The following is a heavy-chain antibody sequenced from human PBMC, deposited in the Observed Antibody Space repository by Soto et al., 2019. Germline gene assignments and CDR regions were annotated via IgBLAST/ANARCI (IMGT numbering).Heavy chain of an antibody. CDR1: GYTFTSYD. V-gene: IGHV1-8*01. J-gene: IGHJ6*02. D-gene: IGHD1-26*01. CDR3: ARDSGSYYHYYYYGMDV. CDR2: MNPNSGNT. Sequence: ASVKVSCKASGYTFTSYDINWVRQATGQGLEWMGWMNPNSGNTGYAQKFQGRVTMTRNTSISTAYMELSSLRSGDTAVYYCARDSGSYYHYYYYGMDVWGQGTTVTVSS.